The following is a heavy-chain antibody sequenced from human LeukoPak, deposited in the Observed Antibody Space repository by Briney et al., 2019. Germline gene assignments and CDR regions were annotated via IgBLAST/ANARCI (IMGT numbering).Heavy chain of an antibody. V-gene: IGHV4-34*01. CDR1: GGSFNGYY. CDR3: ARHGDILTGYDSLDI. D-gene: IGHD3-9*01. CDR2: INHSGST. J-gene: IGHJ3*02. Sequence: PSETLSLTCAVYGGSFNGYYWSWIRQPPGKGLEWIGEINHSGSTNYNPSLKSRVTISVDTPKNQFSLKLSSVTAADTAVYYCARHGDILTGYDSLDIWGQGTMVTVSS.